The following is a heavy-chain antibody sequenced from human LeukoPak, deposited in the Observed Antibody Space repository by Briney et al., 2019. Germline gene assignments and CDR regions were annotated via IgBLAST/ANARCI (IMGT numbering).Heavy chain of an antibody. V-gene: IGHV3-53*01. Sequence: QTGGSLRFSCAASGFTVSYNYMNWVSQAPGKGLEWVSIIYSGGSTYYADSVKGRFTISRDNSKNTVYLQMNSLRAEDTAVYYCARTLAESGNYFDYWGLGTLVSVSS. CDR2: IYSGGST. CDR1: GFTVSYNY. CDR3: ARTLAESGNYFDY. D-gene: IGHD2-15*01. J-gene: IGHJ4*02.